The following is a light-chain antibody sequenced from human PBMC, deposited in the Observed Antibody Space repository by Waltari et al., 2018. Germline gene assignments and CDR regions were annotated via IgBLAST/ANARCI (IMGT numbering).Light chain of an antibody. CDR3: QQYNNWRLT. V-gene: IGKV3-15*01. CDR2: GAS. J-gene: IGKJ4*01. CDR1: QSVSSN. Sequence: EIVMTQSPATLSVSPGERATLSCRASQSVSSNLAWYQQKPCQAPRLLLYGASTRATGIPARFSGSVSGTEFTRTISSMQSEDFAVYYCQQYNNWRLTFGGGTKVEIK.